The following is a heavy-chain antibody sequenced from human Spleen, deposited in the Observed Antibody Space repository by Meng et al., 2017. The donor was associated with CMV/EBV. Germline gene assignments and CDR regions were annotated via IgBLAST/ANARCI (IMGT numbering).Heavy chain of an antibody. CDR1: RNFFTRHA. V-gene: IGHV1-18*01. J-gene: IGHJ3*02. CDR2: ISADNQNT. CDR3: ARDRVPAAAQAEFDAFDI. D-gene: IGHD6-13*01. Sequence: ASVKVSCKAPRNFFTRHAITWVRQAPGQGLEWMGWISADNQNTNLIQKFQGRITLTTDTSTSTAYMELRSLRSEDTAVYYCARDRVPAAAQAEFDAFDIWGQGTMVTVSS.